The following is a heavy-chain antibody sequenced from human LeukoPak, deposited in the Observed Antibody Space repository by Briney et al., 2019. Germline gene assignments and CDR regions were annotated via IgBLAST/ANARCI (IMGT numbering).Heavy chain of an antibody. CDR2: IIPILGIA. V-gene: IGHV1-69*04. CDR3: ARDRYCSSTSCYMVPYYYYYYMDV. Sequence: GASVKVSCKASGGTFSSYTIGWVRQAPGQGLEWMGRIIPILGIANYAQKFQGRVTVTADKSTSTAYMALSSLKSEDTAVYYCARDRYCSSTSCYMVPYYYYYYMDVWGKGTTVTVSS. J-gene: IGHJ6*03. CDR1: GGTFSSYT. D-gene: IGHD2-2*02.